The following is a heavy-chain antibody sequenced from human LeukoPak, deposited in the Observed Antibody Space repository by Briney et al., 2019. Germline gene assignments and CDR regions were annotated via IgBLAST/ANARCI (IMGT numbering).Heavy chain of an antibody. D-gene: IGHD2-2*01. Sequence: ASVKVSCKASGYTFTGYYMHWVRQAPGQGLEWMGWINPNSGGTSYAQKFQGRVTMTRDTSISTAYMELSRLRSDDTAVYYCARAYCSSTSCHLPDYWGQGTLVTVSS. V-gene: IGHV1-2*02. CDR1: GYTFTGYY. CDR2: INPNSGGT. CDR3: ARAYCSSTSCHLPDY. J-gene: IGHJ4*02.